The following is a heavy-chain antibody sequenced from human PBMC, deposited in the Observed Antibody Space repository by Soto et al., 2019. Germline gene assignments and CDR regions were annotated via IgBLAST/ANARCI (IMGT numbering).Heavy chain of an antibody. V-gene: IGHV4-61*08. CDR2: IYYSGST. D-gene: IGHD6-13*01. J-gene: IGHJ5*02. CDR3: ARTGGLYGAAAGT. Sequence: SETLSLTCTVSGGSINSGGYYWNWIRHPPGKGLEWIGYIYYSGSTNYNPSLKSRVTISVDTSKNQFSLKLSSVTAADTAVYYCARTGGLYGAAAGTWGQGTLVTVS. CDR1: GGSINSGGYY.